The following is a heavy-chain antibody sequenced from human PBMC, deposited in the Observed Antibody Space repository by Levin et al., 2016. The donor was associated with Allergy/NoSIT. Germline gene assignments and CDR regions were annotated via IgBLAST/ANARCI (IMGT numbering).Heavy chain of an antibody. CDR3: VVSGKWIAAAGIPELNRMDV. V-gene: IGHV4-39*01. CDR2: IYYSGST. D-gene: IGHD6-13*01. J-gene: IGHJ6*02. Sequence: WIRQPPGKGLEWIGSIYYSGSTYYNPSLKSRVTISVDTSKNQFSLKLSSVTAADTAVYYCVVSGKWIAAAGIPELNRMDVWGQGTTVTVSS.